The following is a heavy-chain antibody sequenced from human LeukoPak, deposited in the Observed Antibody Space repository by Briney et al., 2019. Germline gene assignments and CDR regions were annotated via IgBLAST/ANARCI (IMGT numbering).Heavy chain of an antibody. CDR2: ISYDGSNK. CDR3: ARVRNLGKYNWFDP. J-gene: IGHJ5*02. V-gene: IGHV3-30*03. Sequence: GGSLRLSCAASGFTFSSYGMHWVRQAPGKGLEWVAVISYDGSNKYYADSVKGRFTISRDNSKNTLYLQMNSLRAEDTAVYYCARVRNLGKYNWFDPWGQGTLVTVSS. D-gene: IGHD7-27*01. CDR1: GFTFSSYG.